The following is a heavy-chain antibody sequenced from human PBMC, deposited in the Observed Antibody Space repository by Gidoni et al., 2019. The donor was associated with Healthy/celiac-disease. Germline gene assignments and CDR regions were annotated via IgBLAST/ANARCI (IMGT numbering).Heavy chain of an antibody. J-gene: IGHJ6*02. CDR2: IYTSGST. Sequence: QVQLQESGPGLVKPSQTLSLTCTVSGGSISSGSYYWSWIRQPAGKGLEWIGRIYTSGSTNYNPSLKSRVTISVDTSKNQFSLKLSSVTAADTAVYYCAIYYSYYGMDVWGQGTTVTVS. CDR1: GGSISSGSYY. CDR3: AIYYSYYGMDV. V-gene: IGHV4-61*02. D-gene: IGHD3-10*01.